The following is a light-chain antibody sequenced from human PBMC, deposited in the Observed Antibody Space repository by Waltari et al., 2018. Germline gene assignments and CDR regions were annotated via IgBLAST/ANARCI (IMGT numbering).Light chain of an antibody. Sequence: DIQMTQSPSTLSASVGDRVTITCRASQSISTWLAWYQPKPGKAPNLLIYKASNLESGAPARFSGSGAGTEVTLTISSLQPDDFATYYCQQYSTYYTFGQGTKLEIK. V-gene: IGKV1-5*03. CDR2: KAS. CDR3: QQYSTYYT. J-gene: IGKJ2*01. CDR1: QSISTW.